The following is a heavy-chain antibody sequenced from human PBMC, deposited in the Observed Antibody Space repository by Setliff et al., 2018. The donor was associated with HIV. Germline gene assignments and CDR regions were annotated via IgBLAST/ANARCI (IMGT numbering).Heavy chain of an antibody. CDR3: ATAYKNTYYYGSVINKDNWFDP. D-gene: IGHD3-10*01. V-gene: IGHV1-24*01. CDR2: FDPEDGET. Sequence: GSVKVSCKVSGYTLTELSMHWVRQAPGKGLEWMGGFDPEDGETIYAQKFQGRVTMTEDTSTDTAYMELSSLRSEDTAVYYCATAYKNTYYYGSVINKDNWFDPWGQGTLVTVS. J-gene: IGHJ5*02. CDR1: GYTLTELS.